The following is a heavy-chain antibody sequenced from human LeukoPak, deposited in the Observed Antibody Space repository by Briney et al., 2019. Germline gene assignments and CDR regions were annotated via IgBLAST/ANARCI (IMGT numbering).Heavy chain of an antibody. D-gene: IGHD4-17*01. J-gene: IGHJ4*02. CDR2: ISGSGGST. CDR3: AKDVVGAKGNY. CDR1: GFTFSSYA. V-gene: IGHV3-23*01. Sequence: GGSLRLSCAASGFTFSSYAMSWVRQAPGKGLEWVSAISGSGGSTYYADSVKGRFTIYRDNSKNTLYLQMNRLRAEDTAVYYCAKDVVGAKGNYWGQGTLVTVSS.